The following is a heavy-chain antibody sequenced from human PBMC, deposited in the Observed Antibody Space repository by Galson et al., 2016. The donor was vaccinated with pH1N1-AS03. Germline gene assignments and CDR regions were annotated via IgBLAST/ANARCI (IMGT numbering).Heavy chain of an antibody. CDR3: ASQNYYDSSGSFDVFDH. D-gene: IGHD3-22*01. CDR2: IRSKAYGGTT. J-gene: IGHJ4*02. CDR1: GFSFGDCP. V-gene: IGHV3-49*04. Sequence: SLRLSCAASGFSFGDCPMNWVRQAPGKGLEWVGFIRSKAYGGTTENAASVKGRFSISRDDSKNIAYLQMNSLKTEDTAMYYCASQNYYDSSGSFDVFDHWGQGTLVTAPS.